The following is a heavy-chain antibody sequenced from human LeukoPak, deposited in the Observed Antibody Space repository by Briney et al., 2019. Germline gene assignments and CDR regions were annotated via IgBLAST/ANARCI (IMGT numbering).Heavy chain of an antibody. V-gene: IGHV3-7*03. Sequence: PGGSLRLSCAASGFIFSSYAMSWVRQAPGKGLEWVANINQDGNEKYYVDSLKGRFTISRDNAKNSLYLQMNSLRAEDTAVYYCARMWIQLWPFDYWGQGTLVTDSS. J-gene: IGHJ4*02. CDR2: INQDGNEK. CDR3: ARMWIQLWPFDY. CDR1: GFIFSSYA. D-gene: IGHD5-18*01.